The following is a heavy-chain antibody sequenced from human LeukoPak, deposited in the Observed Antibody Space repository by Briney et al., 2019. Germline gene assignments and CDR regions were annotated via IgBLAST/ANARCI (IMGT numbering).Heavy chain of an antibody. CDR3: ARGGRSTVTNPGDEYFQH. Sequence: PSQTLSLTCTVSGGSISSYYWSWIRQPPGKGLEWIGYIYYSGSTNYNPSLKSRVTISVDTSKNQFSLKLSPVTAADTAVYYCARGGRSTVTNPGDEYFQHWGQGTLVTVSS. CDR1: GGSISSYY. CDR2: IYYSGST. J-gene: IGHJ1*01. V-gene: IGHV4-59*01. D-gene: IGHD4-17*01.